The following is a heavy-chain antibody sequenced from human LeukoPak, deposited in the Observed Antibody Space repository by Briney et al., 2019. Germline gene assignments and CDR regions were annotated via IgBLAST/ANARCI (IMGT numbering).Heavy chain of an antibody. Sequence: GGSLRLSCADSGFTFSSSAMSWVRQAPGKGLYWVSAISGSGTGTYYADSVKGRFTISRDNSKNTLYLQMNSLRAEDTAVYYCAKEGGTGTRFDYWGQGTLVTVSS. D-gene: IGHD1-7*01. J-gene: IGHJ4*02. V-gene: IGHV3-23*01. CDR1: GFTFSSSA. CDR3: AKEGGTGTRFDY. CDR2: ISGSGTGT.